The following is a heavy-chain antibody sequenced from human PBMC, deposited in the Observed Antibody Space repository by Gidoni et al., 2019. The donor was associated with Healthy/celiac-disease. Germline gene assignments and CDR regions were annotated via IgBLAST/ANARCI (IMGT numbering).Heavy chain of an antibody. Sequence: QVQLVESGGGVVQPGRSLRLSCAASAFTFSRYAMHWVRQAPGKGLEWVAVISDDGSNKYYADSVKGRFTISRDNSKNTLYLQMNSLRAEDTAVYYCARAAVVPAARYYFDYWGQGTLVTVSS. CDR2: ISDDGSNK. CDR3: ARAAVVPAARYYFDY. CDR1: AFTFSRYA. D-gene: IGHD2-2*01. J-gene: IGHJ4*02. V-gene: IGHV3-30-3*01.